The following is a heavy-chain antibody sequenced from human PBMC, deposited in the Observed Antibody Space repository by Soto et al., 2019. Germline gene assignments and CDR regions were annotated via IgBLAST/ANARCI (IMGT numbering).Heavy chain of an antibody. Sequence: SETLSLTCAVYGGSFTNFYWTWIRQPPGKGLEWIGVIDHLGTTNYNPSLQSRVTLSLDTSKNHFSLELTSVTAADTAVYYCARGLCGDEVRAWGQGTMVTVYS. J-gene: IGHJ4*03. CDR2: IDHLGTT. D-gene: IGHD3-10*02. CDR1: GGSFTNFY. CDR3: ARGLCGDEVRA. V-gene: IGHV4-34*01.